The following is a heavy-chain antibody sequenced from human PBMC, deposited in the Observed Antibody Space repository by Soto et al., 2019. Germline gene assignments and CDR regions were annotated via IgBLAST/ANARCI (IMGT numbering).Heavy chain of an antibody. CDR3: TTDLGVSLTTLDY. J-gene: IGHJ4*02. Sequence: GSLRLSCAASGFTFSNAWMSWVRQAPGKGLEWVGRIKSKTDGGTTDYAAPVKGRFTISRDDSKNTLYLQMNSLKTEDTAVYYCTTDLGVSLTTLDYWGQGTLVTISS. CDR2: IKSKTDGGTT. V-gene: IGHV3-15*01. D-gene: IGHD2-8*02. CDR1: GFTFSNAW.